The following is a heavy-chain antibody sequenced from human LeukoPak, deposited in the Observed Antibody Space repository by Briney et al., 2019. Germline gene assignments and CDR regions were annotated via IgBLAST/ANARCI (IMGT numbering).Heavy chain of an antibody. CDR2: INAGTGQT. CDR3: AKAGVVEMATICFDH. V-gene: IGHV1-3*01. J-gene: IGHJ4*02. D-gene: IGHD5-24*01. CDR1: GYTFSSYA. Sequence: GASVKVSCKASGYTFSSYAIHWVRQAPGQRLEWMGWINAGTGQTKYSQKFQRRVTITRDTSASTAYMELSSLRSEDTAVYSCAKAGVVEMATICFDHRGLGTLGTVSS.